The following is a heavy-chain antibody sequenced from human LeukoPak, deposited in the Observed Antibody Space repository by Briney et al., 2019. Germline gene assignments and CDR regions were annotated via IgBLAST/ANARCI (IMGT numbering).Heavy chain of an antibody. CDR2: IYHSGST. Sequence: SETLSLTCAVSGYSISSGYYWGWIRQPPGKGLEWIGSIYHSGSTYYNPSLKSRVTISLDTPKNQFSLNLSSLTAADTAVSYWARVWNYWGQGTLVTVSS. D-gene: IGHD2-8*01. CDR1: GYSISSGYY. J-gene: IGHJ4*02. CDR3: ARVWNY. V-gene: IGHV4-38-2*01.